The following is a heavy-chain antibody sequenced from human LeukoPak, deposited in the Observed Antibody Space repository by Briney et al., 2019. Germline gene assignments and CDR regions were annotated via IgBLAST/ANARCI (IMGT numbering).Heavy chain of an antibody. CDR1: GGSISSSSYY. D-gene: IGHD3-22*01. CDR3: ARDRERYYYDSSGYSATDY. V-gene: IGHV4-39*07. CDR2: IYHSGST. Sequence: SETLSLTCTVSGGSISSSSYYWGWIRQPPGKGLEWIGSIYHSGSTYYNPSLKSRVTISVDTSKNQFSLKLSSVTAADTAVYYCARDRERYYYDSSGYSATDYWGQGTLVTVSS. J-gene: IGHJ4*02.